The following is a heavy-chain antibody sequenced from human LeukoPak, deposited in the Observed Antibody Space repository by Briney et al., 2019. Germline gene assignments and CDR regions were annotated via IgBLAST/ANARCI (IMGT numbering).Heavy chain of an antibody. CDR2: IYYSGRT. Sequence: PSESLSLTCSVPGRSISSYYWSWIRQPPGKGLEWIGYIYYSGRTNYNASLKSRVIIAVDTSNNQFSLKLSSVTPAATAVFYCARKCAYKEYVGIWRQGTMLTVPS. J-gene: IGHJ3*02. V-gene: IGHV4-59*01. D-gene: IGHD6-6*01. CDR3: ARKCAYKEYVGI. CDR1: GRSISSYY.